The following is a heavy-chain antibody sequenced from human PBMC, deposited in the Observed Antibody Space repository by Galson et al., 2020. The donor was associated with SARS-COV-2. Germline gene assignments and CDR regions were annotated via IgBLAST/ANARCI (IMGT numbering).Heavy chain of an antibody. J-gene: IGHJ4*02. CDR1: GFTFSSYA. CDR2: ISYDGSNK. D-gene: IGHD1-26*01. V-gene: IGHV3-30-3*01. Sequence: TGGSLRLSCAASGFTFSSYAMPWVRQAPAKGLEWVAVISYDGSNKYYADSVKGRFTISRDNSKNTLYLQMNSLRAEDTAMFYCARGGSGNYRSPFDYWGQGTLVTVSS. CDR3: ARGGSGNYRSPFDY.